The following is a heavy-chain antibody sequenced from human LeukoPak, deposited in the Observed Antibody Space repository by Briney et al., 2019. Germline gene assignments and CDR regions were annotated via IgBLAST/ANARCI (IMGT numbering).Heavy chain of an antibody. V-gene: IGHV3-21*01. Sequence: GGSLRLSCAACGFTFSGYSMNWVRQGPGKGLEWVSFISGSSSYIFFADSVKGRFTISRDNAKNLLYLQMNSLRAEDTALYYCARGGRFLEYWGQGTLVSVSS. CDR1: GFTFSGYS. CDR2: ISGSSSYI. CDR3: ARGGRFLEY. J-gene: IGHJ4*02. D-gene: IGHD3-3*01.